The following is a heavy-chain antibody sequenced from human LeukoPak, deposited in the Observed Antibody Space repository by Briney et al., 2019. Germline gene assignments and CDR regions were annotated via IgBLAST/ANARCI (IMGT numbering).Heavy chain of an antibody. CDR1: GGSISSYY. D-gene: IGHD3-3*01. V-gene: IGHV4-59*01. Sequence: SEALSLTCTVSGGSISSYYWSWIRQPPGKGLEWIGYIYYSGSTNYNTSLKSRVTISVDTSKNQFSLKLSSVTAADTAAYYCASLRFLEWSTPLFDYWGQGTLVTVSS. CDR3: ASLRFLEWSTPLFDY. J-gene: IGHJ4*02. CDR2: IYYSGST.